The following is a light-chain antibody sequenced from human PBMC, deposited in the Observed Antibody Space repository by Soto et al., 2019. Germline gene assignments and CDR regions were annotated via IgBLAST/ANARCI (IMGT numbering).Light chain of an antibody. CDR1: SSDVGGYNY. V-gene: IGLV2-14*01. J-gene: IGLJ2*01. Sequence: QSALTQPASVSGAPGQSITISCTGTSSDVGGYNYVSWYQQHPGKAPKLMIYDVSNRPPGVSNRFSGSKSGNTASLTISGLQAEDEADYYCSSYTSSSSTFVVFGGGTKVTVL. CDR2: DVS. CDR3: SSYTSSSSTFVV.